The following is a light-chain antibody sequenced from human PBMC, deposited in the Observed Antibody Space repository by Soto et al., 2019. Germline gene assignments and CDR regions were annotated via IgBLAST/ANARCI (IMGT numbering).Light chain of an antibody. Sequence: DIQMTQSPSSLSASAGHRVTSTCRASQGVSYWLAWYQQKPGKAPKSLIYAASNLQSGVPLRFSGSGSGTDFTLTISSLQPEDFATYYCQQYNSYPLTFGGGTKVEIK. CDR3: QQYNSYPLT. V-gene: IGKV1D-16*01. CDR2: AAS. J-gene: IGKJ4*01. CDR1: QGVSYW.